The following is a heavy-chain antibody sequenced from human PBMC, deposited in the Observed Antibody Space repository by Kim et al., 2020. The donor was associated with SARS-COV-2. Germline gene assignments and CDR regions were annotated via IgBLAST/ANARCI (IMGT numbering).Heavy chain of an antibody. J-gene: IGHJ4*02. V-gene: IGHV3-7*04. D-gene: IGHD3-22*01. Sequence: SVKGRFTIARDNAKNSLYLQMNSLRAEDTAVYYCARNVEYYDSSGYYYDYWGQGTLVTVSS. CDR3: ARNVEYYDSSGYYYDY.